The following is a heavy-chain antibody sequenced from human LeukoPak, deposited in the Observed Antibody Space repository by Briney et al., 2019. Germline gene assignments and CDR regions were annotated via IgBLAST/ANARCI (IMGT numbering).Heavy chain of an antibody. J-gene: IGHJ3*02. CDR1: GYTFTSYY. Sequence: ASVKVSCKASGYTFTSYYMHWVRQAPGQGLEWMGWINPNSGGTNYAQKFQGRVTMTRDTSISTAYMELSRLRSDDTAVYYCARSRITMVRGVGAFDIWGQGTMVTVSS. D-gene: IGHD3-10*01. V-gene: IGHV1-2*02. CDR3: ARSRITMVRGVGAFDI. CDR2: INPNSGGT.